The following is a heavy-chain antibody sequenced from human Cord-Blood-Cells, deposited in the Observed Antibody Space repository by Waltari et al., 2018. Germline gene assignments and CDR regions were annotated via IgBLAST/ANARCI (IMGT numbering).Heavy chain of an antibody. CDR2: TYYRSKWYN. Sequence: QLQLQQSGPGLVKPSQTLSLTCAISGDSVSSTSAAWHWIRQSPSRGLEWLGRTYYRSKWYNDYAVSVKSRITINPDTSKNQFSLQLNSVTPEDTAVYYCARGVPAAGSNWFDPWGQGTLVTVSS. J-gene: IGHJ5*02. V-gene: IGHV6-1*01. D-gene: IGHD6-13*01. CDR3: ARGVPAAGSNWFDP. CDR1: GDSVSSTSAA.